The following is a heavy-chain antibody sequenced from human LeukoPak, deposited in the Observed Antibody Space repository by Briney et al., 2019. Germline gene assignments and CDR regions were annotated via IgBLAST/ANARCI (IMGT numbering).Heavy chain of an antibody. Sequence: GGSLRLSCAASGFTSSSSWMHWVRQAPEKGLVWVSRINSDGSSTSYADSVKGRFAISRDNSKNTLYLQMNSLRAEDTAVYYCAKDKELWPPYGMDVWGQGTTVTVSS. D-gene: IGHD5-18*01. J-gene: IGHJ6*02. V-gene: IGHV3-74*01. CDR2: INSDGSST. CDR3: AKDKELWPPYGMDV. CDR1: GFTSSSSW.